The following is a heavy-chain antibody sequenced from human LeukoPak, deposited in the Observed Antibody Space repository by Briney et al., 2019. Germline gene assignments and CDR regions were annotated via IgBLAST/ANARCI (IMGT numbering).Heavy chain of an antibody. D-gene: IGHD6-13*01. Sequence: SETLSLTCSVSGDSISSGSYYWSWIRQPAGKGLEWIGYIYYSGSTNYNPSLKSRLTILVDTSKNQFSLTLSSVTAADTAVYYCAREGGHSWFDAFDIWGQGRMVTVSS. CDR3: AREGGHSWFDAFDI. CDR1: GDSISSGSYY. V-gene: IGHV4-61*01. J-gene: IGHJ3*02. CDR2: IYYSGST.